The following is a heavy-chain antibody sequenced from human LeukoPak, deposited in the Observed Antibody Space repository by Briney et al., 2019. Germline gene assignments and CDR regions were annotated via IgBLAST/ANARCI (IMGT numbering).Heavy chain of an antibody. D-gene: IGHD2-2*01. CDR3: ARANFLYCSSSTCLFDY. V-gene: IGHV1-2*02. J-gene: IGHJ4*02. CDR2: INPNDGDT. CDR1: GYTFTDYY. Sequence: ASVKVSCKASGYTFTDYYMHWVRQAPGQGFEWMGWINPNDGDTNYAQRFQGRVTMTRDTSISTAHMEVSRLRSDDTAVYYCARANFLYCSSSTCLFDYWGQGTLATVSS.